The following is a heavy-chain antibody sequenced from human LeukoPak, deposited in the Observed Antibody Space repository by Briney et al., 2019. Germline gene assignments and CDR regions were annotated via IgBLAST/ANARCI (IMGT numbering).Heavy chain of an antibody. CDR2: IFPKSGGT. CDR1: GYTFTGHY. J-gene: IGHJ4*02. V-gene: IGHV1-2*02. Sequence: GASVKVSCKTSGYTFTGHYIHWVRQAPGQGLEWMGWIFPKSGGTYYAQRFQGRVTMTRDTSISTAYMELTSLRSDDTAVYYCARGRAVNTKSADYWGQGTLATVSS. CDR3: ARGRAVNTKSADY. D-gene: IGHD2-8*01.